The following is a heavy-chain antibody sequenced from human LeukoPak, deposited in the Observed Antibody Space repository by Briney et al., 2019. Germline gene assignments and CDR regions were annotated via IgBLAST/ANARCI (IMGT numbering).Heavy chain of an antibody. CDR2: IYYNGNT. V-gene: IGHV4-59*08. Sequence: SETLSLTCTVSGGSISHYYWSWIRQPPGKGLEWIGYIYYNGNTYYNPSLRSRVTMSVDTSKNQFSLKLSSVTAADTAVYFCARHLYSGSTYFDCWGQGTLVTVSS. CDR1: GGSISHYY. J-gene: IGHJ4*02. CDR3: ARHLYSGSTYFDC. D-gene: IGHD1-26*01.